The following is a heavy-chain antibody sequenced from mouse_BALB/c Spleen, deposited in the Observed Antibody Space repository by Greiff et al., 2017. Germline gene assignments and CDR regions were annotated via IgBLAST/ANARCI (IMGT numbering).Heavy chain of an antibody. Sequence: EVKLMEPGGGLVQPGGSLRLSCATSGFTFTDYYMSWVRQPPGKALEWLGFIRNKANGYTTEYSASVKGRFTISRDNSQSILYLQMNTLRAEDSATYYCARGDYDYGCWYFDVWGAGTTVTVSS. J-gene: IGHJ1*01. V-gene: IGHV7-3*02. CDR2: IRNKANGYTT. CDR1: GFTFTDYY. D-gene: IGHD2-4*01. CDR3: ARGDYDYGCWYFDV.